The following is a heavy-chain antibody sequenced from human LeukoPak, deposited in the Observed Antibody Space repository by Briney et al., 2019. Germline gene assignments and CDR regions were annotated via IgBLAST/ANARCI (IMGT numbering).Heavy chain of an antibody. Sequence: GGSLRLSCAAAGFTFSSYWMSWVRQAPGKVLEWVANIKQDGSEKYYVDSVKGRFTISRDNAKNSLYLQMNSLRPEDTAVYYCARVSLQWVTGVQDYFDYWGQGTLVTVSS. CDR1: GFTFSSYW. J-gene: IGHJ4*02. V-gene: IGHV3-7*01. CDR3: ARVSLQWVTGVQDYFDY. D-gene: IGHD2-21*02. CDR2: IKQDGSEK.